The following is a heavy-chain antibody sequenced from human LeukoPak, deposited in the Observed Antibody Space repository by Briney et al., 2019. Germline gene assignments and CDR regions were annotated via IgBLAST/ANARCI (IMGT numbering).Heavy chain of an antibody. V-gene: IGHV4-31*03. J-gene: IGHJ4*02. CDR3: ARGLKGYSSGWYSRYTIFDY. CDR1: GGSISSGGYY. D-gene: IGHD6-19*01. Sequence: SETLSLTCTVSGGSISSGGYYWNWLRQPPGKGLEWVEYIYYSGRTYYNPSPKSRVTISVDTSKNQFSLKLTSVTAADTAVYYCARGLKGYSSGWYSRYTIFDYWGQGTLVTVSS. CDR2: IYYSGRT.